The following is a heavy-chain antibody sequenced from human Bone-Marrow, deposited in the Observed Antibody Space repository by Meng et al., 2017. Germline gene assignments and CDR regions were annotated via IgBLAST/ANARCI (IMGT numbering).Heavy chain of an antibody. J-gene: IGHJ4*02. CDR1: GYTFNDYY. CDR3: ARDVQRPGSVGFPEWGY. CDR2: VKCVNGGT. D-gene: IGHD5-18*01. V-gene: IGHV1-2*02. Sequence: QGHLVRLGAVLMQPGASVKVSLKASGYTFNDYYIPWVRQAPGKGLEWMGYVKCVNGGTNYAKTFQGRVTMTRDTSISTVYMGVTNLRFDDTATYYCARDVQRPGSVGFPEWGYWGQGTLVTVSS.